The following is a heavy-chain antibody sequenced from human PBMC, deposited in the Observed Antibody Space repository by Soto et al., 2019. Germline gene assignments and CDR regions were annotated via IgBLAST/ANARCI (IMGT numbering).Heavy chain of an antibody. Sequence: QPGGSLRLSCAASGFTFSNTWMHWVRQAPGKGLVWVSHINSDGTTTTYADSVKGRFTISRDNAKNTVHLQMNSLRAEDTAVYYCATDGSYAQHVWGQGTTVTVSS. J-gene: IGHJ6*02. CDR1: GFTFSNTW. V-gene: IGHV3-74*01. CDR2: INSDGTTT. CDR3: ATDGSYAQHV. D-gene: IGHD2-2*01.